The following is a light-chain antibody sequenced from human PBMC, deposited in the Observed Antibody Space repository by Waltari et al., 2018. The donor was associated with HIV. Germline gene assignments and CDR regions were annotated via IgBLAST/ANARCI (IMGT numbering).Light chain of an antibody. V-gene: IGLV2-23*01. CDR3: CSYAVSSTSVI. CDR2: EGS. CDR1: GSDVGRYHL. J-gene: IGLJ2*01. Sequence: QSALTQPASVSGSPGQSIAISCTGTGSDVGRYHLFSWYQQYPGKAPKLIIYEGSKRPSWISNRFSGSQSGNTASLTISGLQAEDEADYYCCSYAVSSTSVIFGGGTKLTVL.